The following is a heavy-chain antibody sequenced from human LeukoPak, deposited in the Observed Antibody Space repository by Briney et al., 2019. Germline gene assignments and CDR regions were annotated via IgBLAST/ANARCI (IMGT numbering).Heavy chain of an antibody. Sequence: ASVKVSCKASGYTFTSYGISWVRQAPGQGLEWMGWISAYNGNTNYAQKLQGRVTMTTDTSTSTAYMELRSLRSDDTAVYYCARHRVVGATRERNAFDIWGQGTMVTVSS. V-gene: IGHV1-18*01. CDR2: ISAYNGNT. J-gene: IGHJ3*02. CDR3: ARHRVVGATRERNAFDI. D-gene: IGHD1-26*01. CDR1: GYTFTSYG.